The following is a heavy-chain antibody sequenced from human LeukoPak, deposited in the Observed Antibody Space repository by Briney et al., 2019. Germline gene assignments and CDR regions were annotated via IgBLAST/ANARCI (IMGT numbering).Heavy chain of an antibody. V-gene: IGHV4-39*01. CDR1: GVSISSSNSY. D-gene: IGHD3/OR15-3a*01. CDR3: ARQTGSGLFILP. Sequence: PSETLSLTCTVSGVSISSSNSYWGWIRQPPGKGLEWIGSIYYSGNTYYNASLRSQVSISIDTSKNQFSLRLTSVTAADTAVYYCARQTGSGLFILPGGQGTLVTVSS. J-gene: IGHJ4*02. CDR2: IYYSGNT.